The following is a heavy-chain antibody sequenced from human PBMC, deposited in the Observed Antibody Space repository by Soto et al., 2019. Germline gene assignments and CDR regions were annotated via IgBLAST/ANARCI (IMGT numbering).Heavy chain of an antibody. Sequence: GGSLRLSCAASGFTVSSNYMSWVRQAPGKGLEWVSVIYSGGSTYYADSVKGRFTISRDNSKNTLYLQMNSLRAEDTAVYYCARDNGYSYGYGPAYYYYGMDAWVQGTTGTVSS. J-gene: IGHJ6*02. CDR1: GFTVSSNY. CDR3: ARDNGYSYGYGPAYYYYGMDA. V-gene: IGHV3-66*01. CDR2: IYSGGST. D-gene: IGHD5-18*01.